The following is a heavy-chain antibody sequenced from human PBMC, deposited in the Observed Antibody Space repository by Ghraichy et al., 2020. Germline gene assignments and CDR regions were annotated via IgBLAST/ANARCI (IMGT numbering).Heavy chain of an antibody. Sequence: GGSLRLSCAASGFSFRNHYMSWVRQAPGKGLEWISYISSTSSYTKDADSVKGRFTISRDNAKNSLYLQMNSLRAEDTAVYYCVRVILGSLEYWGQGTLVTVSS. V-gene: IGHV3-11*05. J-gene: IGHJ4*02. CDR1: GFSFRNHY. CDR3: VRVILGSLEY. CDR2: ISSTSSYT. D-gene: IGHD2/OR15-2a*01.